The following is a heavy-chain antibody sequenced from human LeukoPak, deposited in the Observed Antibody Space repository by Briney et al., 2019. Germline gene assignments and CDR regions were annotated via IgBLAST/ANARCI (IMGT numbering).Heavy chain of an antibody. D-gene: IGHD1-26*01. J-gene: IGHJ4*02. CDR3: ASAVGRLVIVGATGHFDD. Sequence: GASVKVSCKASGYTCTAYYMHWVRQAPGQGLEWIGWINPNSGGTNYAQKFQGRVTMTRDTSISTAYMELSRLRSADTAVYYCASAVGRLVIVGATGHFDDWGQGTLVTVSS. V-gene: IGHV1-2*02. CDR2: INPNSGGT. CDR1: GYTCTAYY.